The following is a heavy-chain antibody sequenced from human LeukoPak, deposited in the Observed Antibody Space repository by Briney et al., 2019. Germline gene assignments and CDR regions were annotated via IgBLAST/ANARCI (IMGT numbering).Heavy chain of an antibody. CDR2: INSDGSST. Sequence: QTGGSLRLSCAASGFTFSGYWMHWVRQAPGKGLVWVSRINSDGSSTSYADSVKGRFTISRDNAKNTLYLQMNSLRAEDTAVYYCARGYNWNDGWFDPWGQGTLVTVSS. J-gene: IGHJ5*02. V-gene: IGHV3-74*01. CDR3: ARGYNWNDGWFDP. CDR1: GFTFSGYW. D-gene: IGHD1-1*01.